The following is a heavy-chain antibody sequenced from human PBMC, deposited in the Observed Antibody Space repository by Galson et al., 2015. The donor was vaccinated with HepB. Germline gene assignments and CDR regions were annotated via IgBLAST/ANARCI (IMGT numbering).Heavy chain of an antibody. D-gene: IGHD1-26*01. CDR1: GFTFDDYA. CDR2: ISWNSGSI. J-gene: IGHJ3*02. V-gene: IGHV3-9*01. Sequence: SLRLSCAASGFTFDDYAMHWVRQAPGKGLEWVSGISWNSGSIGYADSVKGRFTISRDNAKNSLYLQINSLRAEDTALYYCAKDISVGATYEGGDAFDIWGQGTMVTVSS. CDR3: AKDISVGATYEGGDAFDI.